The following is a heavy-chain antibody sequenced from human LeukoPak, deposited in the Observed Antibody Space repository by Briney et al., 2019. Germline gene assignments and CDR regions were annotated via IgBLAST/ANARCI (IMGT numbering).Heavy chain of an antibody. CDR3: AREIYDSSGPHFDY. CDR1: GYTFTGYY. D-gene: IGHD3-22*01. V-gene: IGHV1-2*04. Sequence: ASVKVSCKASGYTFTGYYMHWVRQAPGQGLEWMGWINPNSGGTNYAQKFQGWVTMTRDTSISTAYMELSRLRSDDTAVYYCAREIYDSSGPHFDYWGQGTLVTVSS. CDR2: INPNSGGT. J-gene: IGHJ4*02.